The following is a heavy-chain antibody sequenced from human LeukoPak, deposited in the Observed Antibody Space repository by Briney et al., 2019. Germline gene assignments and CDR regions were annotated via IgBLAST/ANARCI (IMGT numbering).Heavy chain of an antibody. D-gene: IGHD1-1*01. J-gene: IGHJ3*02. CDR3: RLERDGDAFDI. Sequence: ASVNVSCKASGYTFTSYGISWVRQAPGQGLEWMGWISAYNGNTNYAQKLQGRVTMATDTSTSTAYMELRSLRSDDTAVYYCRLERDGDAFDIWGQGTMVTVSS. CDR1: GYTFTSYG. CDR2: ISAYNGNT. V-gene: IGHV1-18*01.